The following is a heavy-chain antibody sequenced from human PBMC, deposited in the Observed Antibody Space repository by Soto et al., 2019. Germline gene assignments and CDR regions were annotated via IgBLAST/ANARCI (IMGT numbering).Heavy chain of an antibody. CDR2: TYYRSKWFN. J-gene: IGHJ1*01. CDR1: GDSVSSNSAA. CDR3: ARDRCGGDCYSSEIQH. Sequence: SQTLSLTCAISGDSVSSNSAAWNWIRQSPSRGLEWLGRTYYRSKWFNDYAVSVKSRISINPDTSKNQFSLQLNSVTPEDTAVYYCARDRCGGDCYSSEIQHWGQGTPVTVSS. D-gene: IGHD2-21*02. V-gene: IGHV6-1*01.